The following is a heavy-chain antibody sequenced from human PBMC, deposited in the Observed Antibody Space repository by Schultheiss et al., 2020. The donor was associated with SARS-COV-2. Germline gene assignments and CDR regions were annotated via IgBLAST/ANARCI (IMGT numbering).Heavy chain of an antibody. D-gene: IGHD2-8*01. J-gene: IGHJ4*02. CDR1: GFTFSSYG. Sequence: GGSLRLSCAASGFTFSSYGMHWVRQAPGKGLEWVAVISYDGSNKYYADSVKGRFTISRDNSKNTLYLQMNSLRAEDTAVYYCAKDLHAGCTNGVCYRRGLDYWGQGTLVTVSS. CDR2: ISYDGSNK. V-gene: IGHV3-30*18. CDR3: AKDLHAGCTNGVCYRRGLDY.